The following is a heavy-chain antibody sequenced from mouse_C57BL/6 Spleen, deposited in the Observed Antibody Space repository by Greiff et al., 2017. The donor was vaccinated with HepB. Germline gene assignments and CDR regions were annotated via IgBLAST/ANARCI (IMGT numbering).Heavy chain of an antibody. D-gene: IGHD2-2*01. CDR1: GYTFTDYY. CDR3: AREGSTMVTTAFFDY. J-gene: IGHJ2*01. V-gene: IGHV1-75*01. CDR2: IFPGSGST. Sequence: VQLQESGPELVKPGASVKISCKASGYTFTDYYINWVKQRPGQGLEWIGWIFPGSGSTYYNEKFKGKATLTVDKSSSTAYMLLSSLTSEDSAVYFCAREGSTMVTTAFFDYWGQGTTLTVSS.